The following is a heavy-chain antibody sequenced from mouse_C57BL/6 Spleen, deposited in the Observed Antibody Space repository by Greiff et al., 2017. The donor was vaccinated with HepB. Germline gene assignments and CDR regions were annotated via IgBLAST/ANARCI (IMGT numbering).Heavy chain of an antibody. V-gene: IGHV1-55*01. Sequence: QVHVKQPGAELVKPGASVKMSCKASGYTFTSYWITWVKQRPGQGLEWIGDIYPGSGSTNYNEKFKSKATLTVDTSSSTAYMQLSSLTSEDSAVYYCARGDDGYSYFDYWGQGTTLTVSS. CDR2: IYPGSGST. CDR1: GYTFTSYW. CDR3: ARGDDGYSYFDY. J-gene: IGHJ2*01. D-gene: IGHD2-3*01.